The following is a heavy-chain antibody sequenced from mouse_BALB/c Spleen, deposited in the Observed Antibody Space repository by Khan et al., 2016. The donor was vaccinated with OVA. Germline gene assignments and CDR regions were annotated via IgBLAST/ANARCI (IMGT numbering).Heavy chain of an antibody. V-gene: IGHV3-2*02. J-gene: IGHJ4*01. D-gene: IGHD1-1*01. CDR1: GYSITTNYA. CDR2: RSYSGST. Sequence: EVQLQQSGPGLVKPSQSLSLTCTVTGYSITTNYAWDWIRQFPGNKLEWMGYRSYSGSTSYNPSLKSRIPITRDTSKNQFFLHFNSMTTEDTATYYCARKNYYGYAVDYWGQGTSVTVSS. CDR3: ARKNYYGYAVDY.